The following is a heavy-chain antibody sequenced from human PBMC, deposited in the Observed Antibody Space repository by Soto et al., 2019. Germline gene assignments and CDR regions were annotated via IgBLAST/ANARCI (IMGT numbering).Heavy chain of an antibody. CDR3: ASCSSATKFDS. D-gene: IGHD6-6*01. J-gene: IGHJ4*02. Sequence: ASVKVSCKASKYSFTSYAMHWVRQAPGKRLAWMGWINGGNANTKYSQKFQGRVTITRDTSARTAYMELSILISEDPAVYYSASCSSATKFDSWCRGPLVTLSS. V-gene: IGHV1-3*01. CDR2: INGGNANT. CDR1: KYSFTSYA.